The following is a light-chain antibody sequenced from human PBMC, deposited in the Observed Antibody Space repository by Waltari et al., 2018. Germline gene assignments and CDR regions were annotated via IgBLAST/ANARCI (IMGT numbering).Light chain of an antibody. Sequence: EIVLTQSPGTLSLSPGERATLSCRASQSVSSSYLAWDQQKPGQAPRLLIYGASSRATGITDRFSGSGSGTDFTITISRLEPEDFAVYYCQQYGSSPLTFGGGTKVEIK. J-gene: IGKJ4*01. CDR3: QQYGSSPLT. CDR1: QSVSSSY. V-gene: IGKV3-20*01. CDR2: GAS.